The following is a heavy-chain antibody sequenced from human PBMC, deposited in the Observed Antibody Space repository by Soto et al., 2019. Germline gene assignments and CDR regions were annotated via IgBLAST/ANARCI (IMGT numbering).Heavy chain of an antibody. D-gene: IGHD2-21*02. CDR2: INAGNGNI. CDR3: ATGGDRGFYYYYYYMDV. Sequence: ASVKVSCKASGYTFTSYAMHWVRQAPGQRLEWMGWINAGNGNIKYSQKFQGRVTITRDTSASTAYMELSSLRSEDTAVYYCATGGDRGFYYYYYYMDVWGKGTTVTVSS. CDR1: GYTFTSYA. V-gene: IGHV1-3*01. J-gene: IGHJ6*03.